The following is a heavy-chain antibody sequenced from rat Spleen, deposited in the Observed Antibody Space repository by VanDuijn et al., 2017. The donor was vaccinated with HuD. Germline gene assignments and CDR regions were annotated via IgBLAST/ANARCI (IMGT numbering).Heavy chain of an antibody. D-gene: IGHD3-1*01. CDR3: TIHPRY. CDR2: IWSGGST. Sequence: EVQLKESGPGLVQPSQTLSLTCTVSGFSLTDYSVHWVRQPPGKGLEWMGAIWSGGSTDYNSALKSRLSISRDTSKSQVFLKMNSLQTDDTGTYYCTIHPRYWGQGVMVTVSS. V-gene: IGHV2S63*01. CDR1: GFSLTDYS. J-gene: IGHJ2*01.